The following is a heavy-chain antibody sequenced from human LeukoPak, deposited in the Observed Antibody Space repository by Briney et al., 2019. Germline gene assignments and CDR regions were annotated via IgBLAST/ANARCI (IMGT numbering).Heavy chain of an antibody. CDR2: ITASGDST. CDR1: GFTFSSYA. J-gene: IGHJ4*02. CDR3: AKDRVYHQFDY. Sequence: GGSLRLSCAASGFTFSSYAMNWVRQVPGNGLEWVSSITASGDSTHYADSVKGRFSISRDNSMNTLYLQMNSLRAEDTAVYYCAKDRVYHQFDYWGQGSLVTVSS. V-gene: IGHV3-23*01. D-gene: IGHD2-2*01.